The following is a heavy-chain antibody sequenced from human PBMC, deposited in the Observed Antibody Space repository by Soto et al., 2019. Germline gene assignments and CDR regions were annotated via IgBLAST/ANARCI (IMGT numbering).Heavy chain of an antibody. CDR1: GFTFSTYG. CDR3: ARGREESGYLEYFQH. Sequence: GGSLRLSCAASGFTFSTYGMHWVRQAPGKGLEWVALIWSDGSNKYYADSVKGRFTISRDNSKKTLYLQMNSLRAEDTAVYYCARGREESGYLEYFQHWGQGTLVTVSS. V-gene: IGHV3-33*01. D-gene: IGHD3-22*01. CDR2: IWSDGSNK. J-gene: IGHJ1*01.